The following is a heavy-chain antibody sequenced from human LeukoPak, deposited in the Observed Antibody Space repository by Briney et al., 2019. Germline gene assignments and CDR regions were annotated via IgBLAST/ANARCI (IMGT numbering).Heavy chain of an antibody. D-gene: IGHD6-13*01. CDR3: ARDQARRYSGSAYYFDY. CDR1: GFTFSSYS. J-gene: IGHJ4*02. Sequence: GGSLRLSCAASGFTFSSYSMNWVRQAPGKGLEWVSSISSSSSYIYYADSVKGRFTISRDNAKNSLYLQMNSLRAEDTAVYYCARDQARRYSGSAYYFDYWGQGTLVTVSS. CDR2: ISSSSSYI. V-gene: IGHV3-21*04.